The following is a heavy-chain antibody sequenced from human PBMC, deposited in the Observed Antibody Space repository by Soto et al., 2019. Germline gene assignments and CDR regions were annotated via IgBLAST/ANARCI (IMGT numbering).Heavy chain of an antibody. CDR1: GFTFSSYA. CDR3: AKGWDDFWSGYYDAFDI. Sequence: GGSLRLSCAASGFTFSSYAMSWVRQAPGKGLEWVSAISGSGGSTYYADSVKGRFTISRDNSKNTLYLQMNSLRAEDTAVYYCAKGWDDFWSGYYDAFDIWGQGTMVTVSS. CDR2: ISGSGGST. J-gene: IGHJ3*02. V-gene: IGHV3-23*01. D-gene: IGHD3-3*01.